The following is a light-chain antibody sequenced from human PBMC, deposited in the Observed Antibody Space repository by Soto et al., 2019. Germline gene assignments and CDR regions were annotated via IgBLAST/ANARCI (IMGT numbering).Light chain of an antibody. V-gene: IGLV2-8*01. CDR3: SSYAGSNHNWV. Sequence: ALTQPPSASGSPGQSVTISCTGTSSDVGGYNYVSWYQQHPGKAPKLMIYEVSKRPSGVPDRFSGSKSGNTASLTVSGLQAEDEADYYCSSYAGSNHNWVFGGGTKLTVL. CDR1: SSDVGGYNY. CDR2: EVS. J-gene: IGLJ3*02.